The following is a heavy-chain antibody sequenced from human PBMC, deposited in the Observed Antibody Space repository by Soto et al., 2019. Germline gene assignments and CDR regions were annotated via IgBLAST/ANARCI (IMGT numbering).Heavy chain of an antibody. V-gene: IGHV1-46*01. CDR2: IFPANGVT. D-gene: IGHD5-12*01. J-gene: IGHJ4*02. Sequence: ASVKVSCKASGYTFTNYFLHWVRQAPGQELEWMGYIFPANGVTGCTQKFQGRLTVTMGTSTSTVYMDLTSLRSEDTAVYYCAREYSPGLFEYWGQGTLVTVSS. CDR3: AREYSPGLFEY. CDR1: GYTFTNYF.